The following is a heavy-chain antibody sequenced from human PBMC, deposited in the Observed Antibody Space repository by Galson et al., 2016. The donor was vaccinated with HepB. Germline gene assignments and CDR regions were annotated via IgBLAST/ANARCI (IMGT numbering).Heavy chain of an antibody. CDR2: INSAGSSDASSV. CDR1: GFTFSYAW. V-gene: IGHV3-74*01. D-gene: IGHD1-1*01. Sequence: SLRLSCAASGFTFSYAWLNWVRQAPGKGLVWVSRINSAGSSDASSVSYADSVKGRFTISRDNAKNTLYLQMDSLRAEDTAVYYCTTGGGNWALGMDVWGQGTTVTVSS. J-gene: IGHJ6*02. CDR3: TTGGGNWALGMDV.